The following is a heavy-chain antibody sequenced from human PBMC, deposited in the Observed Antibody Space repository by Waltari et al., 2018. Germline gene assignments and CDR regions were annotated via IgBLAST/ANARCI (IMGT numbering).Heavy chain of an antibody. CDR3: ASELTGENDAFDI. CDR1: GFTVSRNS. D-gene: IGHD7-27*01. V-gene: IGHV3-66*02. Sequence: EVQLVESGGGLVQPGGSLRRSCADSGFTVSRNSITWVRQGQGKGLEWVSVMYSGGSTYYADSVKGRFTISRDNSKNTLYLQMNSLRAEDTAVYYCASELTGENDAFDIWGQGTMVTVSS. CDR2: MYSGGST. J-gene: IGHJ3*02.